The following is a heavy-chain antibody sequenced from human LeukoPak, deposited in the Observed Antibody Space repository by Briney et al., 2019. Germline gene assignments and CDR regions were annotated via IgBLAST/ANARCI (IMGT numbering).Heavy chain of an antibody. CDR3: ARAVYSSSWYYDY. D-gene: IGHD6-13*01. CDR2: IYYSGST. Sequence: SETLSLTCTVSGGSIISYYWSWIRQPPGKGLEWIGYIYYSGSTNYNPSLKSRVTISVDTSKNQFSLKLSSVTAADTAVYYCARAVYSSSWYYDYWGQGTLVTVSS. V-gene: IGHV4-59*01. CDR1: GGSIISYY. J-gene: IGHJ4*02.